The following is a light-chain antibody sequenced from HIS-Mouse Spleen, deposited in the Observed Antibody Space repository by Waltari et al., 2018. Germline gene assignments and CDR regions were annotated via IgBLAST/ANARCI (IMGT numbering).Light chain of an antibody. CDR2: QGS. J-gene: IGLJ1*01. CDR1: NLGDNY. Sequence: SYELTQPPSVSVSPGQTASIPCSGDNLGDNYACWYQQKPGQSPVLVIYQGSKRPSGIPERFSGSNSGNTATLTISGTQAMDEADYYCQAWDSSTAVFGTGTKVTVL. CDR3: QAWDSSTAV. V-gene: IGLV3-1*01.